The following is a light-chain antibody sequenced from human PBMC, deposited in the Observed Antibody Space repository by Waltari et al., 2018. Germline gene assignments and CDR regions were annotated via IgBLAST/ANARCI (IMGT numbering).Light chain of an antibody. V-gene: IGKV3-15*01. CDR1: QNVKNN. J-gene: IGKJ5*01. CDR3: QQYDNWPPIT. CDR2: GAS. Sequence: EIVMTQSPATLSVSPGERATLSCRTSQNVKNNLAWYQQKPGQAPRLLIYGASTRATGIPARFSGSGSGTDFTLTISSVQSEDFAVYYCQQYDNWPPITFGQGTRLEIK.